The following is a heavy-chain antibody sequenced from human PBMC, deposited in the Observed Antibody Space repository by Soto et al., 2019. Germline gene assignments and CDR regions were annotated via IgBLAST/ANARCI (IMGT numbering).Heavy chain of an antibody. J-gene: IGHJ3*02. V-gene: IGHV4-30-2*01. CDR2: IYHSGST. Sequence: QLQLQESGSGLVKPSQTLSLTCAVSGGSISSGGYSWSWIRQPPGKGLEWIGYIYHSGSTYYNPSLKSRVTISVARSKNQFSLKLSSVTAADTAVYYCARERLNGQDAFDIWGQGTMVTVSS. CDR1: GGSISSGGYS. CDR3: ARERLNGQDAFDI. D-gene: IGHD3-16*01.